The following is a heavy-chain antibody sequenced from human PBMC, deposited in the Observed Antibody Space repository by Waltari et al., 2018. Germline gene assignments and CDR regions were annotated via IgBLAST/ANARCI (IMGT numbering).Heavy chain of an antibody. J-gene: IGHJ5*02. D-gene: IGHD3-10*01. CDR1: GYTFPGYY. Sequence: QVQLVQSGAEVKKPGASVKVSCKASGYTFPGYYMHWLRQAPGQGLEWMGRINPNSGGTNYAQKFQGRVTMTRDTSISTAYMELSRLRSDDTAVYYCARDSGSYGSGGWFDPWGQGTLVTVSS. CDR3: ARDSGSYGSGGWFDP. CDR2: INPNSGGT. V-gene: IGHV1-2*06.